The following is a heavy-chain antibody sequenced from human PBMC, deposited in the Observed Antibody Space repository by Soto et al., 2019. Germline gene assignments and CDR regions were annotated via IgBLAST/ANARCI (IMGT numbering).Heavy chain of an antibody. V-gene: IGHV3-23*01. J-gene: IGHJ4*02. Sequence: EVQVLESGGGLVHPGGSLRLSCAASGFTLSSSTMTWVRQAPGKGLEWVSVITFSGDTYYEGSVQGRFSSSRDNSNNTLYPQMTSRSAEETAFSCRAMGAYYDSFLRGQGTMVTFSS. D-gene: IGHD3-16*01. CDR2: ITFSGDT. CDR3: AMGAYYDSFL. CDR1: GFTLSSST.